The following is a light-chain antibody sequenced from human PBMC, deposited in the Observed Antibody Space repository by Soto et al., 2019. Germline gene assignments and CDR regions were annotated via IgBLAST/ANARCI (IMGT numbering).Light chain of an antibody. CDR3: CSYAGSYFYV. J-gene: IGLJ1*01. CDR2: DVS. CDR1: SSDVGGYNY. Sequence: QSALTQTRSVSGSPGQSVTISCTGTSSDVGGYNYVSWYQQHPGKAPKLMIYDVSKRPSGVPDRFSGSKSGNTASLTISGLQAEDEADYYCCSYAGSYFYVFGTGTQLTVL. V-gene: IGLV2-11*01.